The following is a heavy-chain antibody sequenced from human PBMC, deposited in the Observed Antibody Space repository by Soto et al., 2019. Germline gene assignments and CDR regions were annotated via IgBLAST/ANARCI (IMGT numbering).Heavy chain of an antibody. Sequence: QVQLVESGGGVDHPGRSLRLSCAASGFTFSSYAMHWVRKAPGKGLEWVAVISYDGSNKYYADSVKGRFTISRDNSKNTLYLQMNSLRAEDTAEYYCANVYDSSGSWGQGTLVSVSS. CDR1: GFTFSSYA. CDR2: ISYDGSNK. J-gene: IGHJ5*02. D-gene: IGHD3-22*01. CDR3: ANVYDSSGS. V-gene: IGHV3-30-3*01.